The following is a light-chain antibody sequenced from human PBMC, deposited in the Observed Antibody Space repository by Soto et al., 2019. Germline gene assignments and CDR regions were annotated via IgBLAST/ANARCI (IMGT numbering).Light chain of an antibody. CDR3: QQYATSPRT. CDR1: QSVSSSY. Sequence: EVVLSPSAGTLSLTTKEGATLSFMASQSVSSSYIAWYQQRPGQTPSLLIYGASTRATGIPDRFTGSGSGTDFYLTIDRLEPEDAAMYYCQQYATSPRTFGGGT. V-gene: IGKV3-20*01. J-gene: IGKJ4*01. CDR2: GAS.